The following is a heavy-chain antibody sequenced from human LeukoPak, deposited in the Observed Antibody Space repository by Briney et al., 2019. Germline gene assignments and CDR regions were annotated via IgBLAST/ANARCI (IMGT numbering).Heavy chain of an antibody. D-gene: IGHD3-22*01. CDR3: ARRVYDSSGYYYYSGIDY. J-gene: IGHJ4*02. V-gene: IGHV4-39*01. CDR2: IYYSGST. Sequence: SETLSLTCTVAGGSISSSSYYWGWIRQPPGKGLEWIGSIYYSGSTYYNPSLKSRVTISVDTSKNQFSLKLSSVTAADTAVYYCARRVYDSSGYYYYSGIDYWGQGTLVTVSS. CDR1: GGSISSSSYY.